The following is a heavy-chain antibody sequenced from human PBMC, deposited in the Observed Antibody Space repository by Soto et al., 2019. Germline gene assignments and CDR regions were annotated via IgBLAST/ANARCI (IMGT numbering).Heavy chain of an antibody. CDR1: GGTLRRYA. CDR2: IIPIFATA. CDR3: ARDTGDGTFDF. J-gene: IGHJ4*02. Sequence: SVKVSWQARGGTLRRYAISWVRQAPGQGLEWMGGIIPIFATANYAQKFQGRVTITADESTSTAYMELSSLRSEHTAVYYCARDTGDGTFDFWGQGDLVTVSS. D-gene: IGHD7-27*01. V-gene: IGHV1-69*13.